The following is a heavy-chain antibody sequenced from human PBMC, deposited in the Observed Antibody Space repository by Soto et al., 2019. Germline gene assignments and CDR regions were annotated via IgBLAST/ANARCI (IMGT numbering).Heavy chain of an antibody. D-gene: IGHD6-19*01. Sequence: PSETLSLTCTVSGGSISSGGYYWSWIRQHPRKGLEWIGYIYYSGSTYYNPSLKSRVTISVDTSKNQFSLKLSSVTAADTAVYYCARQSSGWYSFKNYYYMDVWGKGTTVTVSS. J-gene: IGHJ6*03. CDR3: ARQSSGWYSFKNYYYMDV. V-gene: IGHV4-31*03. CDR2: IYYSGST. CDR1: GGSISSGGYY.